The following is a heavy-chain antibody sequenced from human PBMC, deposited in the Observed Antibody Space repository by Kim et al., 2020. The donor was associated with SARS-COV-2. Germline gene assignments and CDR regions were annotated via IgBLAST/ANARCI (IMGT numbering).Heavy chain of an antibody. CDR3: AFQSPGVRYYYYYGMDV. D-gene: IGHD3-3*01. Sequence: SETLSLTCTVSGGSISSGSYYWSWIRQPAGKGLEWIGRIYTSGSTNYNPSLKSRVTISVDTSKNQFSLKLSSVTAADTAVYYCAFQSPGVRYYYYYGMDVWGQGTTVTVSS. J-gene: IGHJ6*02. CDR1: GGSISSGSYY. V-gene: IGHV4-61*02. CDR2: IYTSGST.